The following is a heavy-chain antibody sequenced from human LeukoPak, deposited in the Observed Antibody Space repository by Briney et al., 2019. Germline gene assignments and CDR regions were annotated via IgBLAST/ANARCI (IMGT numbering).Heavy chain of an antibody. CDR1: GVTFSGYG. CDR2: IWYDGSNK. D-gene: IGHD3-10*01. V-gene: IGHV3-33*01. Sequence: GRSLRLSCAASGVTFSGYGMHWVRQAPGKGLEWVAVIWYDGSNKYYADSVKGRFTISRDNSKYTLYLQMNSLRAEDTAVYYCARDPPDSGNYYPDAFVIWGQGTMVTVSS. CDR3: ARDPPDSGNYYPDAFVI. J-gene: IGHJ3*02.